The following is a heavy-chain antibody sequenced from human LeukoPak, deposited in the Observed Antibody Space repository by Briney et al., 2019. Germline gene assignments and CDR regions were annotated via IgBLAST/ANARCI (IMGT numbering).Heavy chain of an antibody. CDR3: AKDLTIFGVVLIVLEDDY. Sequence: PGGSLRPSCAASGFTFSSYAMSWVRQAPGKGLEWVSTLSGSGGSTYYADSVKGRFTISRDNSKNTLYLQMNSLRAEDTAVYYCAKDLTIFGVVLIVLEDDYWGQGTLVTVSS. CDR2: LSGSGGST. V-gene: IGHV3-23*01. J-gene: IGHJ4*02. D-gene: IGHD3-3*01. CDR1: GFTFSSYA.